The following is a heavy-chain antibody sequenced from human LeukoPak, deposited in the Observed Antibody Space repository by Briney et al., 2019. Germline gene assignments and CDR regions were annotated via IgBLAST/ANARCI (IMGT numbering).Heavy chain of an antibody. V-gene: IGHV3-23*01. CDR2: ISGSGDST. CDR3: AKGNWNDD. Sequence: PGGSLRLSCAASGFTFSIYDMTWVRQAPGKGLEWVSVISGSGDSTYYADSVKGRFTISRDSSKNTLYLQMNSLRADDTAVYYCAKGNWNDDWGQGTLVIVSS. J-gene: IGHJ5*02. CDR1: GFTFSIYD.